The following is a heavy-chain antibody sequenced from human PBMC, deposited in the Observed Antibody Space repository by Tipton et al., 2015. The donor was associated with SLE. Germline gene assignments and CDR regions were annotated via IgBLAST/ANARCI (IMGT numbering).Heavy chain of an antibody. CDR3: ARHDYDDNGYYLHYFDQ. J-gene: IGHJ4*02. CDR2: IHHSGNT. V-gene: IGHV4-38-2*01. D-gene: IGHD3-22*01. CDR1: SYSITSGYY. Sequence: LRLSCGVSSYSITSGYYWGWIRQAPGKGLEWVGSIHHSGNTYFNPSLQSRITMSMDTSKNQVFLRLSSVTAADTATYYCARHDYDDNGYYLHYFDQWGQGTLVTVSS.